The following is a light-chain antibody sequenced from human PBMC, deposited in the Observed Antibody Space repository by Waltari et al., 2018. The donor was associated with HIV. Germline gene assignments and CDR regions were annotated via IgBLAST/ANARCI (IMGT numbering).Light chain of an antibody. V-gene: IGLV2-14*01. CDR1: RSAVGGYNC. CDR2: ELS. J-gene: IGLJ3*02. CDR3: SSYTSSSTRV. Sequence: QSALTQPAPVSGSPGQSITISCTGTRSAVGGYNCVSWYQQHPGKAPKRMIYELSNRPSGVSNRFSGSKSGNTASLTISGLQAEDEADYYCSSYTSSSTRVFGGGTNLTVL.